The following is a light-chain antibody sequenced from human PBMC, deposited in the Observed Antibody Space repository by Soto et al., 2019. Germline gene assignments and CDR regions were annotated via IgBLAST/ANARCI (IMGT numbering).Light chain of an antibody. V-gene: IGKV3-15*01. CDR2: GAS. CDR1: QSISSN. Sequence: EIVMTQSPVTLSVSPGERATLSCRASQSISSNLAWYQQKPGQAPRLLIYGASTRATGIPARFSGSGSGTEFTLTIGSLQSEDFAVYDCQQYNNWPLTFGQGTKVEIK. CDR3: QQYNNWPLT. J-gene: IGKJ1*01.